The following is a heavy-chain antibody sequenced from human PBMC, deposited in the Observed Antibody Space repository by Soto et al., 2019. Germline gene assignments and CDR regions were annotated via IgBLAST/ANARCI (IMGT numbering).Heavy chain of an antibody. J-gene: IGHJ6*02. CDR3: AREGVAPYYYYGMDV. Sequence: ASVKVSCKASGYTFTRSGISWVRQAPGQGLEWMGWISTYNGDTNYAQTFQGRVTMTTDTSTSTVCMELRSLRSDDTAVYYCAREGVAPYYYYGMDVWGQGTTVTVSS. D-gene: IGHD5-12*01. CDR2: ISTYNGDT. V-gene: IGHV1-18*01. CDR1: GYTFTRSG.